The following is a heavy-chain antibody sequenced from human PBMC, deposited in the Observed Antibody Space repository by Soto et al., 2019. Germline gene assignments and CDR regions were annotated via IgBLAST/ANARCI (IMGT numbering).Heavy chain of an antibody. D-gene: IGHD3-10*01. CDR1: GYPFSKYG. V-gene: IGHV1-18*04. Sequence: QLQLVQSGAEVERPGASVRVSCKAYGYPFSKYGISWIRQAPGQGLEWMGWIKPDNGDTNYAQKFQGRVTMTTDTSSNTAYMELRSLGSDDTAVYYCATSSDSGFDHWGQGTLVSVSS. CDR2: IKPDNGDT. J-gene: IGHJ5*02. CDR3: ATSSDSGFDH.